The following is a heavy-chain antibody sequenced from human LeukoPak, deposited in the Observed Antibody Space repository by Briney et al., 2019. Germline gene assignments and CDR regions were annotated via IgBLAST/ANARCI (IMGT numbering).Heavy chain of an antibody. Sequence: SVKVSCKASGGTFSSYAISWVRQAPGQGLEWMGGIIPIFGTANYAQKFQGRVTIIADESTTTAYMEVSSLRSEDTAVYYCARDSPTVTNVYYGMDVWGQGTTVTVSS. CDR2: IIPIFGTA. J-gene: IGHJ6*02. CDR1: GGTFSSYA. D-gene: IGHD4-17*01. CDR3: ARDSPTVTNVYYGMDV. V-gene: IGHV1-69*13.